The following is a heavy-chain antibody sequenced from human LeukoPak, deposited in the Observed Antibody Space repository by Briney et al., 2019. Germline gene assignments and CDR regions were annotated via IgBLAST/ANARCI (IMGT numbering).Heavy chain of an antibody. CDR3: ARNLIPEQLVMNF. J-gene: IGHJ4*02. V-gene: IGHV4-4*07. D-gene: IGHD6-13*01. CDR1: GGSISSYY. CDR2: IYTSGST. Sequence: SETLSLTCTVSGGSISSYYWSWIRQPAGKGLEWIGRIYTSGSTNYNPSLKSRVTMSVDTSKNQFSLNLKSVTPEDTAVYYCARNLIPEQLVMNFWGQGTLVTVSS.